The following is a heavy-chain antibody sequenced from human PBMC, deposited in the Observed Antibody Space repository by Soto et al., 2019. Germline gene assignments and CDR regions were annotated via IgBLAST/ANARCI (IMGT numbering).Heavy chain of an antibody. Sequence: QVQLQESGPGLVKPSETLSLTCTVSGGSMNSYYWSWIRQPPGKGLEWIGYIYYSGSTNYNPSLKSRVTISLDTSQTQFALKLSSVTAADTAVYYCARGLGGYNFMSDYCGQGTLVTVSS. CDR1: GGSMNSYY. CDR3: ARGLGGYNFMSDY. CDR2: IYYSGST. D-gene: IGHD5-12*01. V-gene: IGHV4-59*01. J-gene: IGHJ4*02.